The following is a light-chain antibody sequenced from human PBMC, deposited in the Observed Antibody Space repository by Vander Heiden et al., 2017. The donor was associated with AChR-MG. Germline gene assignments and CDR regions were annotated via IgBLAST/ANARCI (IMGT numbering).Light chain of an antibody. Sequence: DILMTQSPSTLSASVGDRVTITCRASQSIDNSLAWYQQKPGKAPKLLIYKASNLQNGVPSRFSGSESGTDFTLTISSLQPDDFATYYCQHYKTYPFTFGPGTKVDVK. V-gene: IGKV1-5*03. CDR3: QHYKTYPFT. J-gene: IGKJ3*01. CDR1: QSIDNS. CDR2: KAS.